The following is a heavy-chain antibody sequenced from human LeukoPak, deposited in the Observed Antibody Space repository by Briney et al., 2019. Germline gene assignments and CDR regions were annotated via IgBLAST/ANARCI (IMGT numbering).Heavy chain of an antibody. CDR2: IYYSGST. CDR1: GGFISNSNYY. CDR3: ARNPRNVDGNSRYYYDSSVNYFDY. Sequence: SETLSLTCTVSGGFISNSNYYWGWIRQTPGKGLEWIGSIYYSGSTYYNPSLKSRVTISVDTSKNQFSLKLSSVTAADTAVYYCARNPRNVDGNSRYYYDSSVNYFDYWGQGTLVTVSS. V-gene: IGHV4-39*01. D-gene: IGHD3-22*01. J-gene: IGHJ4*02.